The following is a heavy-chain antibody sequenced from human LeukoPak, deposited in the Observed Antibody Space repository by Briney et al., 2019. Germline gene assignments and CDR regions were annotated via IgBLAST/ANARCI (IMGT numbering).Heavy chain of an antibody. V-gene: IGHV4-59*01. CDR1: GGSISSYY. Sequence: SETLSLTCTVSGGSISSYYWSWIRQPPGKGLEWTGYIYYSGSTNYNPSLKSRVTISVDTSKNQFSLKLSSVTAADTAVYYCALGPYYYYGMDVWGQGTTVTVSS. J-gene: IGHJ6*02. D-gene: IGHD3-16*01. CDR3: ALGPYYYYGMDV. CDR2: IYYSGST.